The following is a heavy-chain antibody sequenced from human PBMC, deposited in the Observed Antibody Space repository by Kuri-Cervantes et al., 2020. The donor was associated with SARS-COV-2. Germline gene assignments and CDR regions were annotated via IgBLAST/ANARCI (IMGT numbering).Heavy chain of an antibody. D-gene: IGHD2-15*01. CDR3: ARDRGEDIVVVVAASAYDY. V-gene: IGHV3-21*01. Sequence: ETLSLTCAASGFTFSSYSMNWVRQAPGKGLEWVSSISSSSSYIHYADSVKGRFTISRDNAKNSLYLQMNSLRAEDTAVYYCARDRGEDIVVVVAASAYDYWGQGTLVTVSS. J-gene: IGHJ4*02. CDR2: ISSSSSYI. CDR1: GFTFSSYS.